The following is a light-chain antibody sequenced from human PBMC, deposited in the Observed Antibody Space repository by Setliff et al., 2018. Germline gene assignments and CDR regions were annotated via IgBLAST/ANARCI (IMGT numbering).Light chain of an antibody. CDR1: NIGSKS. Sequence: SYELTQPPSVSVAPGKTARITCGGNNIGSKSVHWYQQRPGQAPVLVVFDDSDRPSGIPERFSGSNSGNTATLTISRVEAGDEADYYCQLWDNGNEHVVFGGGTKVTVL. V-gene: IGLV3-21*01. J-gene: IGLJ2*01. CDR3: QLWDNGNEHVV. CDR2: DDS.